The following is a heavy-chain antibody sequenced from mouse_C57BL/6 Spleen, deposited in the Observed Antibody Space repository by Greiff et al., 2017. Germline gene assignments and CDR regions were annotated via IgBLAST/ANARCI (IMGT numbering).Heavy chain of an antibody. CDR1: GYAFSSSW. D-gene: IGHD3-2*02. Sequence: QVQLQQSGPELVKPGASVKISCKASGYAFSSSWMNWVKQRPGKGLEWIGRIYPGDGDTNYNGKFKGKATLTADKSSSTAYMQLSSLTSEDSAVYFGAPAQATWFAYWGQGTLVTVSA. J-gene: IGHJ3*01. CDR2: IYPGDGDT. CDR3: APAQATWFAY. V-gene: IGHV1-82*01.